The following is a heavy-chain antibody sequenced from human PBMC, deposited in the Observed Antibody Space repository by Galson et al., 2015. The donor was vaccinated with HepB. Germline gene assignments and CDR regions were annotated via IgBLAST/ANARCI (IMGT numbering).Heavy chain of an antibody. Sequence: SLRLSCAASGFIFNTYSMHWVRQAPGKGLEWVAAITSAGDKEYYADSVKGRFTISRDNSKNMLYLQINSLRAEDTAVYYCARDGTGRGSGSYSAFDYWGQGTLVTVSS. CDR3: ARDGTGRGSGSYSAFDY. J-gene: IGHJ4*02. CDR2: ITSAGDKE. D-gene: IGHD1-26*01. V-gene: IGHV3-30-3*01. CDR1: GFIFNTYS.